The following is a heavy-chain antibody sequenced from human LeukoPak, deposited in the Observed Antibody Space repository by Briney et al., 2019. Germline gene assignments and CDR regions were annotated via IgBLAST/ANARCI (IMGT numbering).Heavy chain of an antibody. CDR2: INSDSGFT. CDR3: ARNFDMKGFDP. Sequence: ASVKVSCTASGYTFTGYYMNWVRQAPGQGLEWMGWINSDSGFTKYAQKFQGRVTMTRDTSITTVYMDLTRLTSDDTAVYYCARNFDMKGFDPWGQGTLVTVSS. CDR1: GYTFTGYY. V-gene: IGHV1-2*02. D-gene: IGHD3-9*01. J-gene: IGHJ5*02.